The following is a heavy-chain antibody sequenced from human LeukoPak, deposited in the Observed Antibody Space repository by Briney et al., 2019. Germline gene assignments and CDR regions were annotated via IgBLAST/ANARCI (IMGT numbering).Heavy chain of an antibody. J-gene: IGHJ4*02. Sequence: PSETLSLTCAVSGGSITTTNWWSWVRQPPGKGLEWIGEVHLSGATNYNLSLESRVSMSIDKSKNHLSLEVTSVTAADTAIYYCTIESGAFSPFGFWGQGTLVTVSS. CDR3: TIESGAFSPFGF. CDR1: GGSITTTNW. CDR2: VHLSGAT. D-gene: IGHD1-26*01. V-gene: IGHV4-4*02.